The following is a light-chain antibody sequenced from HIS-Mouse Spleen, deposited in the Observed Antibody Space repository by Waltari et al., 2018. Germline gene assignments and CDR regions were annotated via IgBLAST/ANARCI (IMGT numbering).Light chain of an antibody. J-gene: IGLJ2*01. CDR3: NSRDSSGNHVV. CDR1: SLRSYY. Sequence: SSELTQDPAVSVALGQTVRITCQGDSLRSYYASWYQQKPGQAPVLVIYGKNNRPQGIPDRVAGSSSGNTASLTITGAQAEDEADYYCNSRDSSGNHVVFGGGTKLTVL. CDR2: GKN. V-gene: IGLV3-19*01.